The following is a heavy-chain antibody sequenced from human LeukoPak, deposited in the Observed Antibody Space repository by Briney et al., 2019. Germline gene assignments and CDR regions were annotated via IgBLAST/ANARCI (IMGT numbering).Heavy chain of an antibody. J-gene: IGHJ5*02. CDR2: ISSSGSTI. Sequence: GGSLRLSCAASGFTFSDYYMSWIRQAPGKGLEWASYISSSGSTIYYADSVKGRFTISRDNAKNSLYLQMNSLRAEDTAVYYCARGPMAGMGYWFDPWGQGTLVTVSS. V-gene: IGHV3-11*01. CDR3: ARGPMAGMGYWFDP. CDR1: GFTFSDYY. D-gene: IGHD3-16*01.